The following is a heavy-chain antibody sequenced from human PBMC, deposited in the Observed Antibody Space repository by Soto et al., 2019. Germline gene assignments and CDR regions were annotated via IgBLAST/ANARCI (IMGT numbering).Heavy chain of an antibody. CDR2: INPSGGAA. D-gene: IGHD2-8*01. CDR1: GYTFTSHY. J-gene: IGHJ5*02. Sequence: GPPVKVSCKTSGYTFTSHYIHWVRQAPGQGLEWMGIINPSGGAASYAQRFQGRVIMTRDTSTSTIDMELSSLRSEDTAVYYCARAPPDCSNGACHPYWFDPWGQGTLVTVSS. CDR3: ARAPPDCSNGACHPYWFDP. V-gene: IGHV1-46*01.